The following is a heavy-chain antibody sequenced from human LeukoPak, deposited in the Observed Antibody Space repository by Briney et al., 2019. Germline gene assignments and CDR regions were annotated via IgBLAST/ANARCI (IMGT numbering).Heavy chain of an antibody. CDR1: GFTFSSYA. CDR2: ISGSGGST. D-gene: IGHD3-10*01. Sequence: HPGGSLRLSCAASGFTFSSYAMSWVRQAPGKGLEWVSAISGSGGSTYYADSVKGRFTISRDNSKNTLYLRMNSLRAEDTAVYYCAKDRGGGSGSYSYGMDVWGKGTTVTVSS. V-gene: IGHV3-23*01. CDR3: AKDRGGGSGSYSYGMDV. J-gene: IGHJ6*04.